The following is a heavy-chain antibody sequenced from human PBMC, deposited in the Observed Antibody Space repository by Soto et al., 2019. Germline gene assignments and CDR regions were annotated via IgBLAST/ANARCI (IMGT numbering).Heavy chain of an antibody. V-gene: IGHV1-46*03. CDR3: ATPSGYSGYERGLDAFDI. CDR1: GYTFTSYY. CDR2: INPSGGST. Sequence: ASVKVSCKASGYTFTSYYMHWVRQAPGQGLEWMGIINPSGGSTSYAQKFQGRVTMTRDTSTSTVYMELSSLRSEDTAVYYCATPSGYSGYERGLDAFDIWGQGTMVTVSS. J-gene: IGHJ3*02. D-gene: IGHD5-12*01.